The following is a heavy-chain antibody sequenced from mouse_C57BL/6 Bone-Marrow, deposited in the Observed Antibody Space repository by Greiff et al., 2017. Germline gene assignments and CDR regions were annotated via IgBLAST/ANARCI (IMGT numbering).Heavy chain of an antibody. CDR1: GFSLTSYG. CDR2: IWSGGST. CDR3: ARSYYDYDGVAY. J-gene: IGHJ3*01. D-gene: IGHD2-4*01. V-gene: IGHV2-2*01. Sequence: VQLQQSGPGLVQPSQSLSITCTVSGFSLTSYGVHWVRQSPGKGLEWLGVIWSGGSTDYNAAFISRLSISKDNSKSQVFFKMNSLQADDTTIDYCARSYYDYDGVAYWGQGTLVTGSA.